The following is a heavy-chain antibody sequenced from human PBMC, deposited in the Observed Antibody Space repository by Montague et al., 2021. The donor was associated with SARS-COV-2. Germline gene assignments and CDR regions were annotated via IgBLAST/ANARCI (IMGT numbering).Heavy chain of an antibody. CDR3: ARGGRNDYDLLSGYPFDS. J-gene: IGHJ4*02. Sequence: SETLSLTCSVSGGSISRHYWSWIRLPPGKGLEWIGYMFSAGNTNYNPSLGSQVTISEDTSKNQFSLALKSVTAADTAVYYCARGGRNDYDLLSGYPFDSWGQGTLVTVSS. CDR1: GGSISRHY. V-gene: IGHV4-59*11. D-gene: IGHD3-3*01. CDR2: MFSAGNT.